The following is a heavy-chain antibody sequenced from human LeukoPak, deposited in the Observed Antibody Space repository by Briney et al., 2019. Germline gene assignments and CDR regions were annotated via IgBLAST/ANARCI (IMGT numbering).Heavy chain of an antibody. Sequence: PGGSLRLSCAASGFTFSNSALSWVRQAPGKGLEWVSALSRSATSTYYADSVKGRFTISRDDSKNTLYLQMNNLRAEDTALYYCAKGTYGDYDYWGQGALVTVSS. CDR1: GFTFSNSA. D-gene: IGHD4-17*01. V-gene: IGHV3-23*01. J-gene: IGHJ4*02. CDR3: AKGTYGDYDY. CDR2: LSRSATST.